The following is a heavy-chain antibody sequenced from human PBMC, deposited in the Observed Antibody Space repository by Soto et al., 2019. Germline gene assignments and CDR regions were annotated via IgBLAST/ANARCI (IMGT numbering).Heavy chain of an antibody. Sequence: QVQLVQSGAEVKKPGASVKVSCKASGYTFTSYGISWVRQAPGQGLEWMGWISAYNGNTKYAQKLQGRVTMTTDTSTSTASMELRCLRSEDTAGYYCAGDLGGALIDYWGQGTLVAVSS. CDR1: GYTFTSYG. V-gene: IGHV1-18*01. J-gene: IGHJ4*02. CDR3: AGDLGGALIDY. CDR2: ISAYNGNT.